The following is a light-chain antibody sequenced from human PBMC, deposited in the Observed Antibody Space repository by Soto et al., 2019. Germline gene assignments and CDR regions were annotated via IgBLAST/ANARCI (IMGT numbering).Light chain of an antibody. V-gene: IGLV3-21*02. J-gene: IGLJ3*02. Sequence: SYELTQSPSVSAAPGQTATITCGGNNIGSKSVHWYQQKPGQAPVLVVYDDSDRPSGIPERFSGSKSGNTATLTISRVEAGDEADYYCQVWDSSGDDVVFGGGTKVTVL. CDR1: NIGSKS. CDR3: QVWDSSGDDVV. CDR2: DDS.